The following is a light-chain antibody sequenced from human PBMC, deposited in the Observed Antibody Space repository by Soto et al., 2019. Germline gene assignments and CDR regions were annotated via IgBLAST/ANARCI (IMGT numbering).Light chain of an antibody. CDR1: QSISNF. V-gene: IGKV3-11*01. J-gene: IGKJ4*01. Sequence: EIVLTQSPATLSLSPGERATLSCRASQSISNFLAWYQQKPGQAPRLLIYDASKRATDIPHRSIGTGSGTVFTLTISSLEREDVAVYYCHQLSISPAFTFGGGTKVDIK. CDR2: DAS. CDR3: HQLSISPAFT.